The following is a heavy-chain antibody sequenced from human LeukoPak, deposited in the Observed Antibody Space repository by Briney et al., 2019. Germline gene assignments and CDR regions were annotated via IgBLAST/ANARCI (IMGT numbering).Heavy chain of an antibody. J-gene: IGHJ5*02. D-gene: IGHD3-10*01. CDR1: GCTFTGYY. V-gene: IGHV1-2*06. Sequence: ASVKVSCKASGCTFTGYYVHWVRQAPGQGLEWMGRINPNSGGTNYAQKFQGRVTMTRDTSISTAYMELSRLRSDDTAVYYCARDPSITMVRGAYNWFDPWGQGTLVTVSS. CDR3: ARDPSITMVRGAYNWFDP. CDR2: INPNSGGT.